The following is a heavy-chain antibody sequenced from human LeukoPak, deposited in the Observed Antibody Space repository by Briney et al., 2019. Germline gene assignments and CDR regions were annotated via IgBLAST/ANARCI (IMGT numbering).Heavy chain of an antibody. J-gene: IGHJ3*02. Sequence: GGSLRLSCAASGFTISSYGIHWVRQAPGKGLEWVAVISYDGSNKYYGDSVKGRFTISRDNSKNTLYLQTNSLRAGDTAVYYCARVWELLHAFDIWGQGTMVTVSS. V-gene: IGHV3-30*03. CDR1: GFTISSYG. CDR2: ISYDGSNK. CDR3: ARVWELLHAFDI. D-gene: IGHD1-26*01.